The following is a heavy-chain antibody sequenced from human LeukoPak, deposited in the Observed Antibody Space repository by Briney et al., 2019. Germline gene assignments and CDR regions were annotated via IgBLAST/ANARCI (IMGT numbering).Heavy chain of an antibody. J-gene: IGHJ5*02. CDR1: GFTFSGYP. D-gene: IGHD3-16*02. CDR3: SKGGVYDSSSYRPFCFS. CDR2: ITGSGDGL. Sequence: GGSLRLSCAASGFTFSGYPMTWVRQAPGKGLEWVSEITGSGDGLHYAESVKGRFTISRDNYKSTVDLQLNSLTVQDTAIYYCSKGGVYDSSSYRPFCFSWGRGTLVPVSS. V-gene: IGHV3-23*01.